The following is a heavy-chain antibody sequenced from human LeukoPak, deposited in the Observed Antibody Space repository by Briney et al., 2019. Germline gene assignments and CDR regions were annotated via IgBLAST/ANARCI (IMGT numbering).Heavy chain of an antibody. CDR1: GYTFTSYD. CDR3: ARGMSSGWYVTYYYYYYMDV. D-gene: IGHD6-19*01. CDR2: MNPNSGNT. Sequence: ASVKVSCKASGYTFTSYDINWVRQATRQGLEWMGWMNPNSGNTGYAQKFQGRVTMTRNTSISTAYMELSSLRSEDTAVYYCARGMSSGWYVTYYYYYYMDVWGKGTTVTVSS. V-gene: IGHV1-8*01. J-gene: IGHJ6*03.